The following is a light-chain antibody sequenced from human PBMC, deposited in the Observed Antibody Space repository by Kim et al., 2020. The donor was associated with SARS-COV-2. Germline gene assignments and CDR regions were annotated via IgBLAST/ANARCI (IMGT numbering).Light chain of an antibody. Sequence: QSVLTQPPSGSGTPGQRVTISCSGSTSNIGSNFVYWYQQLPGTAPKLLIYRNNQRPSGVPDRFSGSKSGTSGSLAISGLRSEDEADYYCAAWDDSLSGWVFGGGTKLTVL. CDR2: RNN. CDR1: TSNIGSNF. V-gene: IGLV1-47*01. CDR3: AAWDDSLSGWV. J-gene: IGLJ3*02.